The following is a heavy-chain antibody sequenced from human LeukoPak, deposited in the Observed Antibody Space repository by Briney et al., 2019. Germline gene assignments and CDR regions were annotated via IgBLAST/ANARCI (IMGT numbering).Heavy chain of an antibody. CDR2: IYSGGST. Sequence: GGSLRLSCAASGFTVSSNYMSRVRQAPGKGLEWVSIIYSGGSTNYADSVKGRFTISRDNSKNTLYLQMNSLRAEDTAVYYCARNGYSSGWYRNWGQGTLVTVSS. V-gene: IGHV3-53*01. J-gene: IGHJ4*02. CDR1: GFTVSSNY. CDR3: ARNGYSSGWYRN. D-gene: IGHD6-19*01.